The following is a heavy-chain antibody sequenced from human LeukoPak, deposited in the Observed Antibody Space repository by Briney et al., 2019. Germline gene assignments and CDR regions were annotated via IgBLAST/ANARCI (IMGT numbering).Heavy chain of an antibody. CDR2: IKKGGSEK. D-gene: IGHD4-17*01. Sequence: RLSCAASGFTFSSYWMSWVRQAPGKGLEWVANIKKGGSEKYCVDSVKGGFTISRDNDKNSLYMQMNRLREEDTAVYYCARDRPTTLTTGYYFDYWGQGTLVTVSS. J-gene: IGHJ4*02. CDR3: ARDRPTTLTTGYYFDY. V-gene: IGHV3-7*01. CDR1: GFTFSSYW.